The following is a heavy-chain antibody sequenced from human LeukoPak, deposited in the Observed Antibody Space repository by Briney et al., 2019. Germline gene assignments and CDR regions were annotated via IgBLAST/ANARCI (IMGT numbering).Heavy chain of an antibody. CDR3: ARSLSGSCYSGIDY. V-gene: IGHV3-30*01. CDR2: ISYDGSNK. Sequence: GGSLRLSYAASGFTFSSYAMHWVRQAPGKGLEWVAVISYDGSNKYYADSVKGRFTISRDNSKNTLYLQMNSLRAQDTAVYYCARSLSGSCYSGIDYWGQGTLVTVSS. CDR1: GFTFSSYA. J-gene: IGHJ4*02. D-gene: IGHD2-15*01.